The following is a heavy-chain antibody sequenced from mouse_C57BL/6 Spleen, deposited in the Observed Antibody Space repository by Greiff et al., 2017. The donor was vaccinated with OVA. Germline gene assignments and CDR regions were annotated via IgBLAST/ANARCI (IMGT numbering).Heavy chain of an antibody. CDR3: ARVTTVDPHYFDY. Sequence: VKLQQPGAELVRPGSSVKLSCKASGYTFTSYWMHWVKQRPIQGLEWIGNIDPSDSETHYNQKFKDKATLTVDKSSSTAYMQLSSLTSEDSAVYYCARVTTVDPHYFDYWGQGTTLTVSS. V-gene: IGHV1-52*01. CDR2: IDPSDSET. D-gene: IGHD1-1*01. J-gene: IGHJ2*01. CDR1: GYTFTSYW.